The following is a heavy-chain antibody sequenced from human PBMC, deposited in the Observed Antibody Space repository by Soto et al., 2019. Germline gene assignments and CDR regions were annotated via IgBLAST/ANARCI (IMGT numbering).Heavy chain of an antibody. D-gene: IGHD3-10*01. Sequence: SETLSLTCAVYGGSFSGYYWSWIRQPPGKGLEWIGEINHSGSTNYNPSLKSRVTISVDTSKNQFSLKLSSVTAADTAVYYCARKDHSDGSGSHWLYPGWFDPWGQGTLVTVSS. V-gene: IGHV4-34*01. J-gene: IGHJ5*02. CDR3: ARKDHSDGSGSHWLYPGWFDP. CDR1: GGSFSGYY. CDR2: INHSGST.